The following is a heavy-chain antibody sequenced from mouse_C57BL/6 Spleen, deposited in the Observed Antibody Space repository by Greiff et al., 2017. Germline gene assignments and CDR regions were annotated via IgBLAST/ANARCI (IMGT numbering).Heavy chain of an antibody. D-gene: IGHD2-5*01. V-gene: IGHV1-80*01. Sequence: VQLQQSGAELVKPGASVKISCKASGYAFSSYWMNWVKQRPGKGLEWIGQIYPGDGDTNYNGKFKGKATLTADKSSSTAYMQLSSLTSEDSAVYFCARSKSNLYYFDYSGQGTTLTVSS. CDR2: IYPGDGDT. CDR1: GYAFSSYW. CDR3: ARSKSNLYYFDY. J-gene: IGHJ2*01.